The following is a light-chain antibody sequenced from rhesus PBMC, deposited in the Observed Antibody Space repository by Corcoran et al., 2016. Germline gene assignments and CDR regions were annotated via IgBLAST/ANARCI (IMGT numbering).Light chain of an antibody. Sequence: DIQMTQSPSSLSASVGDTVTITCRASQGINNNLAWYQQKPGKVPNLLIYKASNLESGVPSRFSGSGSGTEFTLTISSLQPEDLATYYCLQHNSAPWTFGQGTKVEIK. J-gene: IGKJ1*01. CDR3: LQHNSAPWT. V-gene: IGKV1-25*01. CDR1: QGINNN. CDR2: KAS.